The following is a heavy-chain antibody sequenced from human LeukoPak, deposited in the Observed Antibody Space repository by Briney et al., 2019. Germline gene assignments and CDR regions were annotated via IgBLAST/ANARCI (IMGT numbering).Heavy chain of an antibody. Sequence: PGGSLRLSCAASGFTFSSYAMSWVRQAPGKGLEWVSAISGSGGSTYYADSVKGRFTISRDNSKNTLYLQMNSLRAEDTAVYYCAKDIYYYGSGSYYTLYYYYYGMDVWGQGTLVTVSS. J-gene: IGHJ6*02. D-gene: IGHD3-10*01. CDR3: AKDIYYYGSGSYYTLYYYYYGMDV. CDR1: GFTFSSYA. V-gene: IGHV3-23*01. CDR2: ISGSGGST.